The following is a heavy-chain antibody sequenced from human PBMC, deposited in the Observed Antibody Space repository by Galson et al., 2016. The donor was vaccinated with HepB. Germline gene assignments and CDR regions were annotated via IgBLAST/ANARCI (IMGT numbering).Heavy chain of an antibody. CDR2: INHSGRT. CDR1: GEPFNVYF. D-gene: IGHD2-15*01. Sequence: SETLSLTCAVSGEPFNVYFWSWIRQPPGKGLEWIGEINHSGRTSYNPSVKSRVTISVDTPKRQFSLNLTSVRAADTAVYYCVRGGGRRGYCTGGSCGFDPWGLGTLVTVSS. V-gene: IGHV4-34*01. CDR3: VRGGGRRGYCTGGSCGFDP. J-gene: IGHJ5*02.